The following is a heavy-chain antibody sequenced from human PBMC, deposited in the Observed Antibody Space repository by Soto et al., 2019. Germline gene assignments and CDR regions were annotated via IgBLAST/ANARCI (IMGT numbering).Heavy chain of an antibody. D-gene: IGHD3-22*01. Sequence: QITLKESGPTLVKPTQTLTLTCTFSGFSLSTSGVGVGWIRQPPGKALEWLAFIYWDDDKRYSPSMKSRLTSTKDTPKNLVVLTMTNMDPVDTATYYCAHSSAMIGMDTFDIWGQGTMVTVSS. V-gene: IGHV2-5*02. CDR1: GFSLSTSGVG. J-gene: IGHJ3*02. CDR2: IYWDDDK. CDR3: AHSSAMIGMDTFDI.